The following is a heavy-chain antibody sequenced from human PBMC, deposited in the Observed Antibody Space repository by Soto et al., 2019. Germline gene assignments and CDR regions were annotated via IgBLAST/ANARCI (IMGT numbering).Heavy chain of an antibody. CDR1: GFTFSSYG. CDR2: IWYDGSNK. Sequence: GGSLRLSCAASGFTFSSYGMHWVRQAPGKGLEWVAVIWYDGSNKYYADSVKGRFTISRDNSKNTLFLQMNSLRAEDTAVYYCARARYYDSTGYYSAFEYWGQGTLVTVSS. CDR3: ARARYYDSTGYYSAFEY. D-gene: IGHD3-22*01. V-gene: IGHV3-33*01. J-gene: IGHJ4*02.